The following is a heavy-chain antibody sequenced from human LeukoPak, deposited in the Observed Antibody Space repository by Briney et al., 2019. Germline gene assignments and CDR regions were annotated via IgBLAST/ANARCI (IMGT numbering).Heavy chain of an antibody. Sequence: SETLSLTCTVSGGSISSYYWSWIRQPPGKGLEWIGLIYYSGSTNYNPSLKSRVTISVDTSKNQFSLKLSSVTAADTAVYYCARRAAAAPYYFDYWGQGTLVTVSS. V-gene: IGHV4-59*12. J-gene: IGHJ4*02. CDR3: ARRAAAAPYYFDY. CDR1: GGSISSYY. CDR2: IYYSGST. D-gene: IGHD6-13*01.